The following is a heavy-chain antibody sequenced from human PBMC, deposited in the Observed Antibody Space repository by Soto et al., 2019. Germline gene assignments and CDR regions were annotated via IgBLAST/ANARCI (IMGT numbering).Heavy chain of an antibody. Sequence: PSQTLSLTCAISGDSVPSHSAAWYWIMQSPSRGLEWLGRTYYRSRWYNDYAVSVRSRITVNPDTSKNQFSLQLTSVTPEDTAVYYCAGTTSHYWYYMDVWGKGTTVTVSS. CDR1: GDSVPSHSAA. J-gene: IGHJ6*03. CDR3: AGTTSHYWYYMDV. CDR2: TYYRSRWYN. V-gene: IGHV6-1*01. D-gene: IGHD1-7*01.